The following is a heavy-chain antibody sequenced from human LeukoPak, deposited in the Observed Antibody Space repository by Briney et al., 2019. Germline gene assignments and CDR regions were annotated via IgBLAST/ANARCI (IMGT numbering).Heavy chain of an antibody. CDR2: IYYSGST. CDR1: GGSIRNYY. D-gene: IGHD6-13*01. Sequence: SETLSLTCTVSGGSIRNYYWSWIRQPPGKGLEWIGYIYYSGSTNYNPSLKSRVTISVDTSKNQFSLKLSSVTAADTAVYYCAKVYYSSSYDYWYFDLWGRGTLVTVSS. J-gene: IGHJ2*01. V-gene: IGHV4-59*01. CDR3: AKVYYSSSYDYWYFDL.